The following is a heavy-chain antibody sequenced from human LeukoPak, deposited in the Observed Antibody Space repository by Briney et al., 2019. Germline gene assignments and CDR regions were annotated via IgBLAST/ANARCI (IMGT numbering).Heavy chain of an antibody. CDR1: GYTFTSYY. J-gene: IGHJ4*02. D-gene: IGHD5-18*01. Sequence: ASVKVSCKASGYTFTSYYMHWVRQAPGQGLEWMGRINPNSGGTNYAQKFQGRVTMTRDTSISTAYMELSRLRSDDTAVYYCARDKAMVSYYFDYWGQGTLVTVSS. CDR2: INPNSGGT. CDR3: ARDKAMVSYYFDY. V-gene: IGHV1-2*06.